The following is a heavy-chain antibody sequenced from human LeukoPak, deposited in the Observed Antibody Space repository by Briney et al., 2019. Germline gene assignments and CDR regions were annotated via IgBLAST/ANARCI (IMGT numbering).Heavy chain of an antibody. Sequence: HPGGSLRLSCAASGFTFSGYAMNWVRQAPGKGLEWVAFIRYDGSNKYYADSVKGRFTISRDNSKNTLYLQMNSLRAEDTAVYYCAKAENGYCSSTSCYSSRGPDRFDYWGQGTLVTVSS. CDR3: AKAENGYCSSTSCYSSRGPDRFDY. V-gene: IGHV3-30*02. CDR1: GFTFSGYA. CDR2: IRYDGSNK. J-gene: IGHJ4*02. D-gene: IGHD2-2*01.